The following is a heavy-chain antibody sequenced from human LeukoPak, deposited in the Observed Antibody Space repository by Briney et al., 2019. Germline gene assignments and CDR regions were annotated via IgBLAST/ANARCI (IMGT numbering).Heavy chain of an antibody. CDR1: GGSISSYY. Sequence: SETLSLTCTVSGGSISSYYWSWIRQPPGKGLEWIGYIYYSGSTNYNPSLKSRVTISVDTSKNQFSLKLSSVTAADTAVYYCATYGMDVWGQGITVTVSS. CDR2: IYYSGST. V-gene: IGHV4-59*08. J-gene: IGHJ6*02. CDR3: ATYGMDV.